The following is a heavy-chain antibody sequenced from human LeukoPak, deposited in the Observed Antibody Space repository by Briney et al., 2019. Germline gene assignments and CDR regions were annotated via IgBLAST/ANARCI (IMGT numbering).Heavy chain of an antibody. CDR3: DCSSTSCYAAGDY. Sequence: GGSLRLSCAASGFTFSSFGMHSVRQTPGKGLEWVAFIQSDGSNKYYADSVKGRFTISRDNSKNTLYLQMNSLRTEDTAVYYCDCSSTSCYAAGDYWGQGTLVTVSS. CDR2: IQSDGSNK. D-gene: IGHD2-2*01. V-gene: IGHV3-30*02. J-gene: IGHJ4*02. CDR1: GFTFSSFG.